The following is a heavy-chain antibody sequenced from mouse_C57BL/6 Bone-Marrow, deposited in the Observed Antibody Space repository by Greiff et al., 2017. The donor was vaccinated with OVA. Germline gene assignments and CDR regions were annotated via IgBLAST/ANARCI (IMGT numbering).Heavy chain of an antibody. J-gene: IGHJ4*01. Sequence: VQLQQPGAELVMPGASVKLSCKASGYTFTSYWMHWVKQRPGQGLEWIGEIDPSDSYTNYNQKFKGKSTLTVDKSSSTAYMQLSSLTSEDSAVYYCAREGDYLGYYAMDYWGQGNSVTVSS. D-gene: IGHD2-13*01. V-gene: IGHV1-69*01. CDR3: AREGDYLGYYAMDY. CDR1: GYTFTSYW. CDR2: IDPSDSYT.